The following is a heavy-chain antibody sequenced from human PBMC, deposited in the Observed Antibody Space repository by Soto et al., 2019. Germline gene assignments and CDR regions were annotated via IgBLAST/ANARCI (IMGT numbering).Heavy chain of an antibody. D-gene: IGHD3-22*01. CDR1: GFTFSSYA. V-gene: IGHV3-23*01. CDR3: AKDSPWYYYDSSGAFQH. Sequence: EVQLLESGGGLVQPGGSLRLSCAASGFTFSSYAMSWVRQAPGKGLEWVSAISGSGGGTYYADSVKGRFTISRDNSKNTLYLQMNSLRAEDTAVYYCAKDSPWYYYDSSGAFQHWGQGTLVTVSS. CDR2: ISGSGGGT. J-gene: IGHJ1*01.